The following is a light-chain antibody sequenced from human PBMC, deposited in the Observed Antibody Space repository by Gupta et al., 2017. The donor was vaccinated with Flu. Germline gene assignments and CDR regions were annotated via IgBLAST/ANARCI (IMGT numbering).Light chain of an antibody. V-gene: IGLV1-47*01. CDR1: SSNSGSNY. CDR3: SAWDDSLSGYVV. J-gene: IGLJ2*01. Sequence: VTISCSGSSSNSGSNYVSWYQQFPGTAHNLLIARSDQRPSGVPDRFSGSKSGTSASLAISGLRSEDEADYDCSAWDDSLSGYVVFGGGTKLTVL. CDR2: RSD.